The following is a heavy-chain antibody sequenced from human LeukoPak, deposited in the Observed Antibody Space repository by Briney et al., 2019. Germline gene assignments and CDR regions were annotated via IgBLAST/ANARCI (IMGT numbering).Heavy chain of an antibody. V-gene: IGHV3-23*01. CDR1: GFTFSNYG. Sequence: PGGSLRLSCAASGFTFSNYGMSWVRQASGKGLEWVSAVSAGGATTYYADSVKGRFTMSRDNSKNTLYLQLNSLRAEDTAVYYCAKDRDGGSQTTAKGFDYWGQGTLVTVSS. J-gene: IGHJ4*02. CDR2: VSAGGATT. D-gene: IGHD4-17*01. CDR3: AKDRDGGSQTTAKGFDY.